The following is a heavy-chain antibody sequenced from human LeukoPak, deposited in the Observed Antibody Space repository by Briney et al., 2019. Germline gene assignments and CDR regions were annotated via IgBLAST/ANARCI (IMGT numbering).Heavy chain of an antibody. CDR1: GGSISNYY. Sequence: SETLSLTCIVSGGSISNYYWSWIRQPPGKGLGWIAYINYSGNNNYNPSLKSRVTISIDTSKNHFSLRLSSVTAADTAVYYCARRGYYDSGGYYGYWGQGTLVTVSS. V-gene: IGHV4-59*08. CDR3: ARRGYYDSGGYYGY. J-gene: IGHJ4*02. D-gene: IGHD3-22*01. CDR2: INYSGNN.